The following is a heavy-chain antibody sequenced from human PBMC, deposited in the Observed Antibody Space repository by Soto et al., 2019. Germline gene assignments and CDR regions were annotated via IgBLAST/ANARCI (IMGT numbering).Heavy chain of an antibody. Sequence: SETLSLTCTVSGGSISSSSYYWGWIRQPPGKGLEWIGSIYYSGSTYYNPSLKSRVTISVDTSKNQFSLKLSSVTAADTAVYYCARLAARGASSDYWGQGTLVTVSS. CDR1: GGSISSSSYY. CDR3: ARLAARGASSDY. V-gene: IGHV4-39*01. CDR2: IYYSGST. D-gene: IGHD3-10*01. J-gene: IGHJ4*02.